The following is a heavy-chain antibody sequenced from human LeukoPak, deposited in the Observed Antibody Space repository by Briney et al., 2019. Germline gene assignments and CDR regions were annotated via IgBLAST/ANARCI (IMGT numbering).Heavy chain of an antibody. Sequence: SETLSLTCAVYGGSFNGYYWSWIRQPPGKGLTWIGEINHSGSTKYNPSLKSRLTISVDTSKNQFSLKLSSVTAADTAVYYCARLAALMAFDYWGQGRLVTVSS. J-gene: IGHJ4*02. CDR3: ARLAALMAFDY. V-gene: IGHV4-34*01. CDR1: GGSFNGYY. D-gene: IGHD2-8*01. CDR2: INHSGST.